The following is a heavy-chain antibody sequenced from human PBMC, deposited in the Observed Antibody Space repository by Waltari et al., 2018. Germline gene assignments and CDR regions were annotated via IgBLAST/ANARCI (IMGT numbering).Heavy chain of an antibody. Sequence: QVQLVASGGGVVQPGRSLRLSCVASGFPFSYSAMHWVRQAPGKGPEWVALISKDGSYTYYVDSVKGRFTISRDNSKNTLFLQMNSLTAEDTAVYYCARKFQAYYFDYWGQGSLVTVSS. CDR3: ARKFQAYYFDY. CDR1: GFPFSYSA. V-gene: IGHV3-30*04. J-gene: IGHJ4*02. CDR2: ISKDGSYT.